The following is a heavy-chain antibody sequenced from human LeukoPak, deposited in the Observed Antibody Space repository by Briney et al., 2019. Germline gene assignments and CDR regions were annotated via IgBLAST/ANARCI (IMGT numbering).Heavy chain of an antibody. CDR2: IGGRDGYT. CDR3: AKDLRGPAAGTWYFDL. D-gene: IGHD6-13*01. V-gene: IGHV3-23*01. Sequence: GGSLRLSCAASGFIFSNYAMSWVRQAPGKGLEWVSAIGGRDGYTYYADSVKGRFTVSRDDPKNTLYLQMNTLRVEDTAAYYCAKDLRGPAAGTWYFDLRGRGTLVTVSS. J-gene: IGHJ2*01. CDR1: GFIFSNYA.